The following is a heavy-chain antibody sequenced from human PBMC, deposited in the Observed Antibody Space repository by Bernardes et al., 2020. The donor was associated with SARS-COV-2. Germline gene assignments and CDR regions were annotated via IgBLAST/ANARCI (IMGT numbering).Heavy chain of an antibody. J-gene: IGHJ4*02. Sequence: GGSLRVSCAASGFNFGKTWMSWVRQAPGKGLEWIGRILIKSEGETRDYAAPVKGRFTISRDDSKNMVFLQMNSLKTEDTAMYYCTTDPYADWGQETLVTVSS. V-gene: IGHV3-15*01. CDR1: GFNFGKTW. CDR3: TTDPYAD. CDR2: ILIKSEGETR. D-gene: IGHD2-2*01.